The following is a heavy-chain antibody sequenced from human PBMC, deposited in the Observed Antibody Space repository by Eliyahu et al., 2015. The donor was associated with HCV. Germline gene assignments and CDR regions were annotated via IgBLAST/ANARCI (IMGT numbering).Heavy chain of an antibody. Sequence: EVQXVESGGGLIQPGGSLXLSXAASGFTVSSNYXSWVRQAPGKGLEWVSVIYSGGSTYXADSVKGRFTISRDNSKNTLYLQMNSLRAEDTAVYYCASGRVIFGVVMDVWGQGTTVTVSS. CDR2: IYSGGST. J-gene: IGHJ6*02. CDR1: GFTVSSNY. CDR3: ASGRVIFGVVMDV. V-gene: IGHV3-53*01. D-gene: IGHD3-3*01.